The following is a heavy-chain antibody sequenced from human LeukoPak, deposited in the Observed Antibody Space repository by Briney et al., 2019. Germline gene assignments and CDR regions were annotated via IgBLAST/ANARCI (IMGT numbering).Heavy chain of an antibody. CDR1: GFTFSSYG. J-gene: IGHJ3*02. CDR2: INPNSDGT. V-gene: IGHV1-2*02. D-gene: IGHD3-22*01. CDR3: ARSGLWNYSDSSGYHNGAFDI. Sequence: PGESLRLSCSASGFTFSSYGMHWVRKAPGQGLEWMGWINPNSDGTNFAKKVQGRVTMTRDTSIGTAYTELNRLRSDNTAAYYWARSGLWNYSDSSGYHNGAFDIWGQGTMVTVS.